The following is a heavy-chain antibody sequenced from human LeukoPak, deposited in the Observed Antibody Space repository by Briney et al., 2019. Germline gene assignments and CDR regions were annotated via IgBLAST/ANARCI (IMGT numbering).Heavy chain of an antibody. CDR3: ARERHGHPFDS. J-gene: IGHJ4*02. V-gene: IGHV4-34*01. CDR1: GGSFSGYY. Sequence: SQTLSLTCAVYGGSFSGYYWSWIRQPPGKGLEWIGEINHSGSTNYNPSLKSRGTISVDTSKNQFSLKLSSVTAADTAVYYCARERHGHPFDSWGQGTLVTVSS. CDR2: INHSGST.